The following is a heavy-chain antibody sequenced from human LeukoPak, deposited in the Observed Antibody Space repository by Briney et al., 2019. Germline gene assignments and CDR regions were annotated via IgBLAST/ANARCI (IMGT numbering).Heavy chain of an antibody. CDR1: GYSFTSYW. Sequence: GESLQISCKGSGYSFTSYWIVWVRRLPGKGREWMGIIYPGDSDTKYSPSFQGQVPISADKSISNAYLQWSSLKASDTAMYYCARLFARMENWSHPLLQGSQATVSS. CDR2: IYPGDSDT. V-gene: IGHV5-51*01. CDR3: ARLFARMENWSHP. D-gene: IGHD1-1*01. J-gene: IGHJ5*02.